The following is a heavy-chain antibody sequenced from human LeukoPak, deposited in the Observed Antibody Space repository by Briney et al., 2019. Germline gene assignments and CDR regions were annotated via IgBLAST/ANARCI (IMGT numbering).Heavy chain of an antibody. J-gene: IGHJ4*02. D-gene: IGHD2-2*01. V-gene: IGHV4-59*01. CDR2: IYYSGYT. CDR1: GGSISSYY. CDR3: ARDRTPADY. Sequence: SETLPLTCTVSGGSISSYYWSWIRQPPGKGLEWIGYIYYSGYTNYNPSLKSRVTISVDTSKNQFSLKLSSVTAADTAVYYCARDRTPADYWGQGTLVTVSS.